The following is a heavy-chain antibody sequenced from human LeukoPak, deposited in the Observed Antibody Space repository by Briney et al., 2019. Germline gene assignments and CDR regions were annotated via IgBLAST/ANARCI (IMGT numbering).Heavy chain of an antibody. CDR3: ARGLNILDY. CDR1: GGSLSGNC. V-gene: IGHV4-34*01. Sequence: ASETLSLTCAVHGGSLSGNCWSWLRQPPGKGLQWIGQGTHDGVTTYNPSLKSRVTISVDTPRNQVSLKVTSLTAADTAVYYCARGLNILDYWGQGTLVTVSS. J-gene: IGHJ4*02. CDR2: GTHDGVT.